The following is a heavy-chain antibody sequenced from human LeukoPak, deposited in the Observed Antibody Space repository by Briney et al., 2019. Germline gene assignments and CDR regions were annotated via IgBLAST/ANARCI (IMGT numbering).Heavy chain of an antibody. Sequence: PGASVKVSCKASGYTFTGYYIHWVRQAPGQGLEWMGRINPSSGVTNYAQKFQGRVTMTRDTSISTAYMELSSLISDDSALYYCARADSRDYWGQGTLVTVSS. CDR2: INPSSGVT. CDR3: ARADSRDY. CDR1: GYTFTGYY. V-gene: IGHV1-2*06. J-gene: IGHJ4*02.